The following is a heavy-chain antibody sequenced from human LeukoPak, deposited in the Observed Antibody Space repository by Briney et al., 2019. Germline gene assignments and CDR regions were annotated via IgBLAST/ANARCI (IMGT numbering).Heavy chain of an antibody. V-gene: IGHV4-34*01. D-gene: IGHD5-24*01. J-gene: IGHJ5*02. CDR1: GGSFSGYY. CDR2: ISHSGST. CDR3: ARGVGRDGYPYNWFDP. Sequence: SETLSLTCAVYGGSFSGYYWSWIRQPPGKGLEWIGEISHSGSTNYNPSLKSRVTISVDTSKNQFSLKLGSVTAADTAVYYCARGVGRDGYPYNWFDPWGQGTLVTVSS.